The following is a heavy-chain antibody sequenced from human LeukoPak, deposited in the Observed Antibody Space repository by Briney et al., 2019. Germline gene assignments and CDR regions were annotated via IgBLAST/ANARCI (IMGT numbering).Heavy chain of an antibody. CDR3: ARGFFYSKSCYFDY. Sequence: PGGSLRLSCAASGFTFSDHYMDWVRRAPGKGLEWVGRSRNKANSYTTEYAASVKGRFTISRDDSKNSLYLQMNSLKTEDTALYYCARGFFYSKSCYFDYWGQGNLVTVSS. CDR2: SRNKANSYTT. V-gene: IGHV3-72*01. CDR1: GFTFSDHY. D-gene: IGHD4-11*01. J-gene: IGHJ4*02.